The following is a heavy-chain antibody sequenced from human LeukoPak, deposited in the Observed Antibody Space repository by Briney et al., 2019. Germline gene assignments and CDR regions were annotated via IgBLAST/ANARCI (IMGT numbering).Heavy chain of an antibody. J-gene: IGHJ5*02. CDR2: ISYDGSNK. D-gene: IGHD3-10*01. Sequence: GRSLRLSCAASGFTFSSYAMHWVRQAPGKGLEWVAVISYDGSNKYYADSVKGRFTISRDNSKNTLYLQMNSLRAEDTAVYYCAGEWDYYGSGSPPDPWGQGTLVTVSS. CDR3: AGEWDYYGSGSPPDP. V-gene: IGHV3-30-3*01. CDR1: GFTFSSYA.